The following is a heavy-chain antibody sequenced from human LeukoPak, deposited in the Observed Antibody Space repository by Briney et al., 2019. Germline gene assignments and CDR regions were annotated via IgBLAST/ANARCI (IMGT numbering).Heavy chain of an antibody. V-gene: IGHV1-2*02. CDR3: ARGGYNYGGHNWFDP. Sequence: ASVKVSCKASGYTFSGYYMHWVRQAPGQGLEWMGWINPNSGDTNYAQKFQGRVTMTRDTSISTVYMELNRLRFDDTAVYYCARGGYNYGGHNWFDPWGQGTLVTVSS. D-gene: IGHD5-18*01. CDR1: GYTFSGYY. CDR2: INPNSGDT. J-gene: IGHJ5*02.